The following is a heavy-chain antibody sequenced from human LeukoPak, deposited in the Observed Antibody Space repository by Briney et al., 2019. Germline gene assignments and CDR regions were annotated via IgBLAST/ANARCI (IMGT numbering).Heavy chain of an antibody. CDR2: IKSITDGGTA. Sequence: GGSLRLSCEASGFTFSDAWMSWVRQATGKGLEWVGRIKSITDGGTADYAAPVKGRFTISRDDSKNTLYLEMNSLKTEDTAFYYCTTDPMTAVTNLGYWGQGTLVTVSS. J-gene: IGHJ4*02. CDR1: GFTFSDAW. D-gene: IGHD4-17*01. V-gene: IGHV3-15*05. CDR3: TTDPMTAVTNLGY.